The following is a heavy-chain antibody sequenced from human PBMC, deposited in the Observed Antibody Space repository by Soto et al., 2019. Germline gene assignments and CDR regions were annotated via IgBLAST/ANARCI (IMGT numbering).Heavy chain of an antibody. CDR1: GYTFTSYY. Sequence: ASVKVSCKASGYTFTSYYMHWVRQAPGQGLEWMGIINPSGGSTSYAQKFQGRVTMTRDTSTSTVYMELSSLRSEDTAVYYCAGSRPDCSSTSCYRRWFDPWGQGTLVTVSS. CDR3: AGSRPDCSSTSCYRRWFDP. V-gene: IGHV1-46*01. CDR2: INPSGGST. J-gene: IGHJ5*02. D-gene: IGHD2-2*01.